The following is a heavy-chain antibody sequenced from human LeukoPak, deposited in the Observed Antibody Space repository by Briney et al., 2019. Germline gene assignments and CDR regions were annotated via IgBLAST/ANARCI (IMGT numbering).Heavy chain of an antibody. V-gene: IGHV3-30*18. D-gene: IGHD1-26*01. J-gene: IGHJ4*02. CDR3: AKVHLEGASSLDQ. CDR1: GFTFSRYW. CDR2: ISYDGSNK. Sequence: PGGSLRLSCAASGFTFSRYWMTWVRQAPGKRLEWVAAISYDGSNKYYADSVKGRFTISRDNSKNTLYLQMNSLRTEDTAVYYCAKVHLEGASSLDQWGQGTLVTVSS.